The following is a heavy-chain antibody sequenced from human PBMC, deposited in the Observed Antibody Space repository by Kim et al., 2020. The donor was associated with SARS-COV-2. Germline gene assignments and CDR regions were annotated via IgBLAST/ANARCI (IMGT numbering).Heavy chain of an antibody. D-gene: IGHD2-2*02. V-gene: IGHV1-2*02. CDR2: INPNSGGT. Sequence: ASVKVSCKASGYTFTGYYMHWVRQAPGQGLEWMGWINPNSGGTNYAQKFQGRVTMTRDTSISTAYMELSRLRSDDTAVYYCARGGPAAIESYYYYGMDVWGQGTTVTVSS. CDR1: GYTFTGYY. CDR3: ARGGPAAIESYYYYGMDV. J-gene: IGHJ6*02.